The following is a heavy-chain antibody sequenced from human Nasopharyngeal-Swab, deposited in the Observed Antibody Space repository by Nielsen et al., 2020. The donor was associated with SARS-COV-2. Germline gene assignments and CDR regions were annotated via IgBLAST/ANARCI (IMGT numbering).Heavy chain of an antibody. CDR2: INHSGST. D-gene: IGHD2-2*01. J-gene: IGHJ6*03. Sequence: ETLSLTCAVYGGSFSGYYWSWIRQPPGKGLEWIGEINHSGSTNYNPSLKSRVPISVDTSKNQFSLKLSSVTAADTAVYYCARGSPPGVVPAALGVIFYYYYYMDVWGKGTTVTVSS. V-gene: IGHV4-34*01. CDR1: GGSFSGYY. CDR3: ARGSPPGVVPAALGVIFYYYYYMDV.